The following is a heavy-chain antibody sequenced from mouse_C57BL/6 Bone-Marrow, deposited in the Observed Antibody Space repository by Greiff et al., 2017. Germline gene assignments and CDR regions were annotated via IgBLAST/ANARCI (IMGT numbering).Heavy chain of an antibody. Sequence: EVQLQQSGTVLVRPGASVKMSCKTSGYTFPSSWMHWVKQRPGQGLEWMGAIDPGNGDTSYNPKFKGKANLTAVTSASTAYLELSSLTNDDSAVYYCTSSAYYSNYGGVYFGGWGQGTTLTVSS. CDR3: TSSAYYSNYGGVYFGG. D-gene: IGHD2-5*01. J-gene: IGHJ2*01. CDR1: GYTFPSSW. CDR2: IDPGNGDT. V-gene: IGHV1-5*01.